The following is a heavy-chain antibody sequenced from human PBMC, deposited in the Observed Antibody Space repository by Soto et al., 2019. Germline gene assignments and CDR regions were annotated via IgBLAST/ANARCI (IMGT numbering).Heavy chain of an antibody. J-gene: IGHJ6*02. CDR3: ARFITGANYDFWSGPYYYYGMDV. CDR2: IFSNDEK. Sequence: SGPTLVNPTETLTLTCTVSGFSLSNARMGVSWIRQPPGKALEWLAHIFSNDEKSYSTSLKSRLTISKDTSKSQVVLTMTNMDPVDTATYYCARFITGANYDFWSGPYYYYGMDVWGQGTTVTVSS. CDR1: GFSLSNARMG. V-gene: IGHV2-26*01. D-gene: IGHD3-3*01.